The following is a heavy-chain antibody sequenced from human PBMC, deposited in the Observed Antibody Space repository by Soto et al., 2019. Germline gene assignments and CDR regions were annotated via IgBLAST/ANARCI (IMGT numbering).Heavy chain of an antibody. V-gene: IGHV4-59*01. CDR2: IHHSGST. CDR3: VRDYYNALTGYSYFDY. D-gene: IGHD3-9*01. J-gene: IGHJ4*02. CDR1: GGSMSSYY. Sequence: SETLSLTCTVSGGSMSSYYWTWMRQPPGKGLEWIGYIHHSGSTDYNPSLLSRVIISGDTSKNQFSLQLSSVTAADTAVYYCVRDYYNALTGYSYFDYWGQGTLVTVSS.